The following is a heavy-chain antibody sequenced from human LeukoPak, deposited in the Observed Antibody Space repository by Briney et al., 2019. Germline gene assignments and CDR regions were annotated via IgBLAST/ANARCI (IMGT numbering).Heavy chain of an antibody. CDR2: IFYNGNT. V-gene: IGHV4-59*08. CDR1: GGSISSYY. CDR3: ARTSLHYDFWSGYSGSSYFDY. D-gene: IGHD3-3*01. J-gene: IGHJ4*02. Sequence: SETLSLTCTVSGGSISSYYWNWIRQSPGKGLEWIGYIFYNGNTNYNPSLQSRVTLSLDTPKNQFSLKLSSVTAADTAVYYCARTSLHYDFWSGYSGSSYFDYWGQGTLVTVSS.